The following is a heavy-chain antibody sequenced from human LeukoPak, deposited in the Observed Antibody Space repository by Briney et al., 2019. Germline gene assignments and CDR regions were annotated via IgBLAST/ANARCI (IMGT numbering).Heavy chain of an antibody. Sequence: GESLKISCKGSGYRFTSDWIGWVRQLPGKGLEWMGSIYPGDSDIRYSPSFQGQVTISADKSLSTACLQWSSLKASDTAMYYCARPVGYCSGGTCYFDYWGQGTLVTVSS. V-gene: IGHV5-51*01. D-gene: IGHD2-15*01. J-gene: IGHJ4*02. CDR1: GYRFTSDW. CDR3: ARPVGYCSGGTCYFDY. CDR2: IYPGDSDI.